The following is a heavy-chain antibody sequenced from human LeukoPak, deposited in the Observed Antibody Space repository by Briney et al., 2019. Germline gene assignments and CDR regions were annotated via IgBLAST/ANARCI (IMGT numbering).Heavy chain of an antibody. CDR3: ARRNYYDTAGAFDI. CDR1: GFTFSSYW. CDR2: IKQDGSEK. D-gene: IGHD3-22*01. Sequence: GGSLRLSCAASGFTFSSYWMSWVRQAPGKGLEGGANIKQDGSEKYYVDSVKGRFTISRDNANNSLYLQMNSLRAEDTAVYYCARRNYYDTAGAFDIWGQGTMVTVSS. J-gene: IGHJ3*02. V-gene: IGHV3-7*01.